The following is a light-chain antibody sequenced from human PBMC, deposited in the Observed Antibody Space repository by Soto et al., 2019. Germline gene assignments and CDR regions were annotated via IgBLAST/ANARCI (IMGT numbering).Light chain of an antibody. CDR3: QQSYNTPIT. V-gene: IGKV1-39*01. CDR2: DAS. J-gene: IGKJ5*01. Sequence: DVQLTQSPSSLSASIGDRVSITCRASQSINVYVNWYQYRSGSAPQLLIYDASNLQSGVPSRFSGSGSGTTFTLTISSLQPADFASYFCQQSYNTPITFGQGTRLEIK. CDR1: QSINVY.